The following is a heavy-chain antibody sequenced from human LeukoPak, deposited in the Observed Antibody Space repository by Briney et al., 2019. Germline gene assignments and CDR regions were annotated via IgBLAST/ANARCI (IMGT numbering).Heavy chain of an antibody. V-gene: IGHV3-48*04. D-gene: IGHD3-10*01. Sequence: PGGSLRLSCAASGFTFSSYSMNWVRQAPGKGLEWVSYISSSGSTIYYADSVKGRFTISRDNAKNSLYLQMNSLRAEDTAVYYCARGRGSGSYYNARVDYWGQGTLVTVSS. CDR1: GFTFSSYS. CDR2: ISSSGSTI. J-gene: IGHJ4*02. CDR3: ARGRGSGSYYNARVDY.